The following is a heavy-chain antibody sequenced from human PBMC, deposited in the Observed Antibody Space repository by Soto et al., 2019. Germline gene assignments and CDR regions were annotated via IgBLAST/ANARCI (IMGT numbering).Heavy chain of an antibody. CDR1: GFTFSSYG. J-gene: IGHJ5*02. Sequence: GGSLRLSCAASGFTFSSYGMRWVRQAPGKGLEWVAVISYDGSNKYYADSVKGRFTISRDNSKNTLYLQMNSLRAEDTAVYYCAKGGPSWFDPWGQGTLVTVSS. CDR3: AKGGPSWFDP. CDR2: ISYDGSNK. V-gene: IGHV3-30*18.